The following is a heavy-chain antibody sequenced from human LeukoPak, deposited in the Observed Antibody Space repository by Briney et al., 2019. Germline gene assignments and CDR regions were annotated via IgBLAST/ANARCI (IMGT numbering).Heavy chain of an antibody. CDR2: INWNGGST. D-gene: IGHD4-23*01. V-gene: IGHV3-20*04. CDR1: GFSFSSYG. Sequence: PGGTLRLSCATSGFSFSSYGMSWVRQAPGKGLEWVSGINWNGGSTGYADSVKGRFTISRDNAKNSLYLQMNSLRAEDTALYYCARDLGTTVVTEDPLGFDYWGQGTLVTVSS. CDR3: ARDLGTTVVTEDPLGFDY. J-gene: IGHJ4*02.